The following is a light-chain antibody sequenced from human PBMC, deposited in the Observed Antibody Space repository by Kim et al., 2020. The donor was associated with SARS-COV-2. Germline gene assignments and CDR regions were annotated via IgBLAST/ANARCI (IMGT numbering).Light chain of an antibody. J-gene: IGLJ2*01. CDR3: QAWDSSNSVV. CDR2: RDT. CDR1: KLGDKY. Sequence: VSPGQTASITCSGDKLGDKYASWYQQKPGQSPVVVIYRDTKRPSGIPERFSGSNSGNTATLTISGTQAMDEADYYCQAWDSSNSVVFGGGTQLTVL. V-gene: IGLV3-1*01.